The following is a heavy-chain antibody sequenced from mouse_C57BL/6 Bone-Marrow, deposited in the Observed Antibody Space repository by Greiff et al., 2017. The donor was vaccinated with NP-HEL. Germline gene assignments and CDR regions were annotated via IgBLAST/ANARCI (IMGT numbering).Heavy chain of an antibody. CDR3: ARDGKGFY. Sequence: VQLQQSVAELVRPGASVKLSCTASGFTIKNTYMHWVKQRPEQGLEWIGRIAPANGNTNYAPKFQGKATITADTSSNTAYLQLSSLTSEDTAIYYCARDGKGFYWGQGTTLTVSS. D-gene: IGHD1-1*01. CDR1: GFTIKNTY. V-gene: IGHV14-3*01. CDR2: IAPANGNT. J-gene: IGHJ2*01.